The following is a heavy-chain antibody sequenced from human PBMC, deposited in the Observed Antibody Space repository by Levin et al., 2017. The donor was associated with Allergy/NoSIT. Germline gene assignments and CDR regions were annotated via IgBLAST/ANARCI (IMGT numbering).Heavy chain of an antibody. CDR1: RFTFSIYG. CDR2: IWYDGSNK. J-gene: IGHJ4*02. D-gene: IGHD2-21*02. V-gene: IGHV3-33*01. CDR3: ARDLCGGDCYSDY. Sequence: GGSLRLSCAASRFTFSIYGMHWVRQAPGKGLEWVAVIWYDGSNKYYADSVKGRFTISRDNSKNTLYLQMNSLRAEDTAVYYCARDLCGGDCYSDYWDQGTLVTVSS.